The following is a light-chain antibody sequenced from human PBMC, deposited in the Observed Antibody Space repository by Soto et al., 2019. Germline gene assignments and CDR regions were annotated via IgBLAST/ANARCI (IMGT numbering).Light chain of an antibody. Sequence: QSVLTQPPSVSGAPGQRVTISCTGSSSNIGAGYGVHWYQQLPGTAPKLLIYGNSNRPSGVPDRFSGSKSGTSASLAITGLQTEDEADYYCQSYDSSLSAGVFGTGPKLTVL. CDR2: GNS. V-gene: IGLV1-40*01. CDR3: QSYDSSLSAGV. J-gene: IGLJ1*01. CDR1: SSNIGAGYG.